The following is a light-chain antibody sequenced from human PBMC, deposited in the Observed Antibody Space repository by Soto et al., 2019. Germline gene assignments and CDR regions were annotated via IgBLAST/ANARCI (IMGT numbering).Light chain of an antibody. CDR1: QSVRSN. Sequence: EIVMTQSPATMSVSPGERATLYCRASQSVRSNLAWYQQKPGQAPRLLIYGASTRATGIPARFSGSGSGTEFTLTVSSLQSEDFAVYYCQQYNNWPPITFGQGTRLEIK. CDR3: QQYNNWPPIT. J-gene: IGKJ5*01. CDR2: GAS. V-gene: IGKV3-15*01.